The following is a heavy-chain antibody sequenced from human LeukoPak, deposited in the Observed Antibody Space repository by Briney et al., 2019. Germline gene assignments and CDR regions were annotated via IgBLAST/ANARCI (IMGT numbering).Heavy chain of an antibody. CDR3: ARHGQKSSGSYYDYFDY. Sequence: SETLSLTCTVSGGSISSYYWSWIRQPPGKGLERIGYIYYSGSTNYNPSLKSRVTISVDTSKNQFSLKLSSVTAADTAVYYCARHGQKSSGSYYDYFDYWGQGTLVTVSS. J-gene: IGHJ4*02. V-gene: IGHV4-59*08. D-gene: IGHD1-26*01. CDR2: IYYSGST. CDR1: GGSISSYY.